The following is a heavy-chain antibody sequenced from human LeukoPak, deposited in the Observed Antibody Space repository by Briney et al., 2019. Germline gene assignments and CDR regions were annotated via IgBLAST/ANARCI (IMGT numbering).Heavy chain of an antibody. CDR2: ISRNSYNI. V-gene: IGHV3-9*01. Sequence: GGSLRLSCEASGFSFDDYAMHWVRQAPGKGLEWVAGISRNSYNIAYGDSVKGRFTISRDNSKNTLYLQMNSLRAEDTAVYYCAKGVYSSSFYGMDVWGQGTTVTVSS. CDR3: AKGVYSSSFYGMDV. CDR1: GFSFDDYA. D-gene: IGHD6-6*01. J-gene: IGHJ6*02.